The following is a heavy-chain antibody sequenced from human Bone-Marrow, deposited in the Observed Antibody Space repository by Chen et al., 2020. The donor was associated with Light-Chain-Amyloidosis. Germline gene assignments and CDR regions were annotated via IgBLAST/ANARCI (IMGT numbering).Heavy chain of an antibody. V-gene: IGHV3-48*03. CDR2: ISGSGNTI. Sequence: EVQLVESGGGLVQPGGSLRLSCAASGFRFKDYELNWVRQAPGKGLEWISYISGSGNTIFYATSVKGRFTISRDNAKSSLYLQMNRLTAEDTAFYYCVRDRPLRYALPAPFDYWGQGTLVTVSS. CDR1: GFRFKDYE. J-gene: IGHJ4*02. D-gene: IGHD1-1*01. CDR3: VRDRPLRYALPAPFDY.